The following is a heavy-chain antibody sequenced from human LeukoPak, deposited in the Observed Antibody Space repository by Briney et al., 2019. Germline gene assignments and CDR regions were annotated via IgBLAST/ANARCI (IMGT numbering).Heavy chain of an antibody. V-gene: IGHV1-18*01. Sequence: ASVKVSFKASGYTFTSYGISWVRQAPGQGLEWMGWISAYNGNTNYAQKLQGRVTMTTDTSTSTAYMELRSLRSDDTAVYYCARELNGGDITMVRGVIDYWGQGTLVTVSS. CDR3: ARELNGGDITMVRGVIDY. CDR2: ISAYNGNT. D-gene: IGHD3-10*01. CDR1: GYTFTSYG. J-gene: IGHJ4*02.